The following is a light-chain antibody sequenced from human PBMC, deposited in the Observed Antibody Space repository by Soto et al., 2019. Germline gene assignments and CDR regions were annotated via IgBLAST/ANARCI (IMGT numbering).Light chain of an antibody. CDR1: QSVSSSY. CDR2: GAS. Sequence: EIVLTQSPGTLSLSPGEGATLSCRASQSVSSSYLAWYQQKPGQAPRLLIYGASSRATGIPDRFSGSGSGTDFTLTINRLEPEDFAVYYCQQYGSSPLTFGGGTKVDMK. CDR3: QQYGSSPLT. V-gene: IGKV3-20*01. J-gene: IGKJ4*01.